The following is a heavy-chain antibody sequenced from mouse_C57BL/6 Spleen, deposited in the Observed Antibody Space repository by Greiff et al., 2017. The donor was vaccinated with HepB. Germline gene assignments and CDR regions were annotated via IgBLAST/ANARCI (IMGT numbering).Heavy chain of an antibody. J-gene: IGHJ4*01. D-gene: IGHD6-1*01. CDR2: ISYDGSN. CDR1: GYSITSGYY. Sequence: EVKLEESGPGLVKPSQSLSLTCSVTGYSITSGYYWNWIRQFPGNKLEWMGYISYDGSNNYNPSFKNRTSITRDTSKNQFYLKLNSMTTEDTATDYSAREDFYSTSPYAMDYWGQGTSVTVSS. V-gene: IGHV3-6*01. CDR3: AREDFYSTSPYAMDY.